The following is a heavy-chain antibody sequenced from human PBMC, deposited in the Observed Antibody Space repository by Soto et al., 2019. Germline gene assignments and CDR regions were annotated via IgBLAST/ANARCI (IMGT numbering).Heavy chain of an antibody. CDR3: ARYKSNYYYGMDV. J-gene: IGHJ6*02. Sequence: LSLTCTVSGGSISSYYWSWIRQPPGKGLEWIGYIYYSGITNYNPSLKSRVTISVDTSKNQFSLKLSSVTAADTAVYYCARYKSNYYYGMDVWAQGTTVTVSS. CDR1: GGSISSYY. D-gene: IGHD1-20*01. V-gene: IGHV4-59*01. CDR2: IYYSGIT.